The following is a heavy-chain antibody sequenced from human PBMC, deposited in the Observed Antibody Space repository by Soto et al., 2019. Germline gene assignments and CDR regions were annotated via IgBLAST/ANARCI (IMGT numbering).Heavy chain of an antibody. V-gene: IGHV4-4*02. CDR2: TYHSGTT. CDR1: GDSINNSHW. D-gene: IGHD6-13*01. Sequence: QVQLQESRPGLLQPSGTLSLTCAVSGDSINNSHWWSWVRQTPGKGLEWIGETYHSGTTNYNPSLKTRVTISIDKSKNQFSLKMNSVTAADTAVYYCAREVNSSPARGPNWFDPWGQGTLVIVSS. CDR3: AREVNSSPARGPNWFDP. J-gene: IGHJ5*02.